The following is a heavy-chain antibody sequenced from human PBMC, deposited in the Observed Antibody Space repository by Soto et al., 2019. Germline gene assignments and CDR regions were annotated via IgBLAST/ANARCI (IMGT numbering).Heavy chain of an antibody. J-gene: IGHJ4*02. CDR1: GFTFSSYG. CDR3: AKVKQVGATLRFYFDY. D-gene: IGHD1-26*01. CDR2: ISYDGSNK. Sequence: GGSLRLSCAASGFTFSSYGMHWVRQAPGKGLEWVAVISYDGSNKYYADSVKGRFTISRDNSKNTLYLQMNSLRAEDTAVYYCAKVKQVGATLRFYFDYWGQGTLVTVSS. V-gene: IGHV3-30*18.